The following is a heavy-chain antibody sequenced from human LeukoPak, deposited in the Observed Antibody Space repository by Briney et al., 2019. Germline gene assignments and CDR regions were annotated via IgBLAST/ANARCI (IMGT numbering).Heavy chain of an antibody. Sequence: GGSLRLACAASGFTVSSNFMSWVRQAPGKGLEWVSVIYSDGSTYYADSVKGRFTISRDNSKNTLYLQMNSLRAEDTAVYYCAGGPSEGHYFDYWGQGTLVTVSS. D-gene: IGHD3-16*01. J-gene: IGHJ4*02. CDR2: IYSDGST. V-gene: IGHV3-53*01. CDR1: GFTVSSNF. CDR3: AGGPSEGHYFDY.